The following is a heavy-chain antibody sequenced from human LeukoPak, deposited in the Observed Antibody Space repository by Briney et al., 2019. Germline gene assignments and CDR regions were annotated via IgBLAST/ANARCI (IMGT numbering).Heavy chain of an antibody. CDR1: GYTFTGYY. V-gene: IGHV1-2*02. CDR3: ARGEALGYCSSTSCHNWFDP. Sequence: GASVKVSCKASGYTFTGYYMHWVRQAPGQGLEWMGWINPNSGGTNYAQKFQGRVTMTRDTSICTAYMELSRLRSDDTAVYYCARGEALGYCSSTSCHNWFDPWGQGTLVTVSS. D-gene: IGHD2-2*01. CDR2: INPNSGGT. J-gene: IGHJ5*02.